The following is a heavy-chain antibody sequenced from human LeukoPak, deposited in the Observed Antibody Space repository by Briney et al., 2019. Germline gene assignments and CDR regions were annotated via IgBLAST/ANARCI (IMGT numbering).Heavy chain of an antibody. Sequence: SETLSLTCTVSGGSISNYYWSWIRQPPGKGLEWIGYIYYSGSTNYNPSLKSRVTISVDTSKNQFSLKLSSVTAADTAVYYCARGLGYSYGYYYYYYYMDVWGKGTTVTVSS. CDR3: ARGLGYSYGYYYYYYYMDV. J-gene: IGHJ6*03. V-gene: IGHV4-59*08. CDR2: IYYSGST. CDR1: GGSISNYY. D-gene: IGHD5-18*01.